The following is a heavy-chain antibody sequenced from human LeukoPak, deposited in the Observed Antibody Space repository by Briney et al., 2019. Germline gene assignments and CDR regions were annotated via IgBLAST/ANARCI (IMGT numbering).Heavy chain of an antibody. V-gene: IGHV3-23*01. CDR3: AKDLASGEMATITTYFDY. CDR1: GFTFSSYG. D-gene: IGHD5-24*01. J-gene: IGHJ4*02. Sequence: PGGSLRLSCAASGFTFSSYGMSWVRQAPGKGLEWVSAISGSGGSTYYADSVKGRFTISRDNAKNSLYLQMNSLRAEDTALYYCAKDLASGEMATITTYFDYWGQGTLVTVSS. CDR2: ISGSGGST.